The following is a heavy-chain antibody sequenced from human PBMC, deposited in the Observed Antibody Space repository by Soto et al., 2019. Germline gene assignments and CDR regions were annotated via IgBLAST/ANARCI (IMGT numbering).Heavy chain of an antibody. CDR1: GYTFTSYG. V-gene: IGHV1-3*01. CDR3: ARAPSWYIFDY. J-gene: IGHJ4*02. CDR2: INAGNGNT. Sequence: GASVKVSCKASGYTFTSYGMHWVRQAPGQRLEWMGWINAGNGNTKYSQKFQGRVTITRDTSASTVYMELSSLRSEDTAVYYCARAPSWYIFDYWGQGTLVTVSS. D-gene: IGHD6-13*01.